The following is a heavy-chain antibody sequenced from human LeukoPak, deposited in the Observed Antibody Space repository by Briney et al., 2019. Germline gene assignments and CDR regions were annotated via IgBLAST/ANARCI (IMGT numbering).Heavy chain of an antibody. V-gene: IGHV3-7*03. D-gene: IGHD5-24*01. Sequence: GGSLRLSCAASGFMFSRNWMSWVCLAPGKGLEWVANIKEDGTETYYVDSVKGRFTISRDNAKNSLYLQMNSLRVEDTAVYYCAKEGRSLQTYWGQGTLATVSS. CDR3: AKEGRSLQTY. J-gene: IGHJ4*02. CDR1: GFMFSRNW. CDR2: IKEDGTET.